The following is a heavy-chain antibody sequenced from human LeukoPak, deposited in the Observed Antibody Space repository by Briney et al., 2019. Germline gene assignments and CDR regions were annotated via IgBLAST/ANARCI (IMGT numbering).Heavy chain of an antibody. CDR3: ARVRVVVPAASRYYYYYMDV. J-gene: IGHJ6*03. Sequence: ASVKVSCKASGYTFTSYDINWVRQATGQGLEWMGWMNPNSGNTGYAQKFQGRVTMTTDTSTSTAYMDLSSLRSEDTAVYYCARVRVVVPAASRYYYYYMDVWGKGTTVTVSS. CDR1: GYTFTSYD. CDR2: MNPNSGNT. V-gene: IGHV1-8*01. D-gene: IGHD2-2*01.